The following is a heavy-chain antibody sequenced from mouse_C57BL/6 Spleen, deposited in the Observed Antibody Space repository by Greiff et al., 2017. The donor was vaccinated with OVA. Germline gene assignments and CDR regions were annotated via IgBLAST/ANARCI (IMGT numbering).Heavy chain of an antibody. Sequence: EVQLQQSGPELVKPGASVKISCKASGYTFTDYYMNWVKQSHGKSLEWIGDINPNNGGTSYNQKFKGKATLTVDKSSSTAYMELRSLTSEDSAVYYCAREDYYGSSPWGRGTLVTVSA. J-gene: IGHJ3*01. CDR1: GYTFTDYY. V-gene: IGHV1-26*01. CDR2: INPNNGGT. D-gene: IGHD1-1*01. CDR3: AREDYYGSSP.